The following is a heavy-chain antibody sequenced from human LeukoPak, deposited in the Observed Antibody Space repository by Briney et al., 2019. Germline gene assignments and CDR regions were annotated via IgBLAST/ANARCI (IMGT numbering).Heavy chain of an antibody. D-gene: IGHD6-19*01. CDR2: VNPNSGGT. J-gene: IGHJ4*02. V-gene: IGHV1-2*06. CDR1: GYTFTSYY. CDR3: ARDPRIAVAGKYFDY. Sequence: GASVKVSCKASGYTFTSYYMHWVRQAPGQGLEWMGRVNPNSGGTNYAQKFQGRVTMTRDTSINTAYLELSRLRSDDTAVYYCARDPRIAVAGKYFDYWGQGTLVTVSS.